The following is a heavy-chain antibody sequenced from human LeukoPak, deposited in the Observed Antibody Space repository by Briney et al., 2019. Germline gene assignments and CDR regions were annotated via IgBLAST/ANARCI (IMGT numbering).Heavy chain of an antibody. CDR3: ARKTMIALLGGMDV. D-gene: IGHD3-22*01. V-gene: IGHV1-2*02. Sequence: ASVKVSCKASGYTFTGYYMHWVRQAPGQGLEWMGWINPNSGGTNYAQKFQGRVTMTRDTSISTAYMELSRLRSDDTAVYYRARKTMIALLGGMDVWGQGTTVTVSS. J-gene: IGHJ6*02. CDR2: INPNSGGT. CDR1: GYTFTGYY.